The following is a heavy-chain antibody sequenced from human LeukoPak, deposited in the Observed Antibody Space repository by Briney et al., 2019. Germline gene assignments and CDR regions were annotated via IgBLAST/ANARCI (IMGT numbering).Heavy chain of an antibody. V-gene: IGHV1-18*01. D-gene: IGHD3-3*01. CDR2: VSVYTGYT. CDR1: GYTFTNYG. CDR3: ARAVPNDFWSGYYFDY. J-gene: IGHJ4*02. Sequence: ASVKVSCKASGYTFTNYGISWVRQAPGQGLEWMGWVSVYTGYTKYPQKFQGRVTMTRDMSTSTVYMELNSLRSEDTAVYYCARAVPNDFWSGYYFDYWGQGTLVTVSS.